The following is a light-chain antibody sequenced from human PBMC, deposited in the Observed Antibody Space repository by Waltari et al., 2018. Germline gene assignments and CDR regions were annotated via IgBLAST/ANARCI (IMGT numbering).Light chain of an antibody. CDR2: DAS. V-gene: IGKV3-11*01. J-gene: IGKJ2*01. CDR3: QQRSDWLYT. CDR1: QSVSRY. Sequence: EIVLTQSPATLSLSPGERATLSCRSSQSVSRYLACYQQQPGQAPRLLIYDASDRATGIPARFSGSGSGTDFTLTINRLEPEDFAVYYCQQRSDWLYTFGQGTKLEIK.